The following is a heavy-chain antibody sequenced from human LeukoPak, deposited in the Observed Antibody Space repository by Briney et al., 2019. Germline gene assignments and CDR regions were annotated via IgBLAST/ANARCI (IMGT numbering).Heavy chain of an antibody. Sequence: GGSLRLSCAASGFIFGTYMINWVRQAPGKGLEWVSFISSSSSSIYYADSVKGRFTISRDNAKNSLYLQMNSLGVEDTAVYHCVRAADQHEGFDYWGQGTLVTVSS. CDR2: ISSSSSSI. D-gene: IGHD2-21*01. CDR1: GFIFGTYM. V-gene: IGHV3-21*01. CDR3: VRAADQHEGFDY. J-gene: IGHJ4*02.